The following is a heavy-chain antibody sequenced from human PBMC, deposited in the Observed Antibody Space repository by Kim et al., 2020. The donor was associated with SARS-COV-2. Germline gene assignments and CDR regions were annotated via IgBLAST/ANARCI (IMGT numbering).Heavy chain of an antibody. CDR3: AKDMMGYYHNSGLVL. V-gene: IGHV3-9*01. Sequence: GGSLRLSCAASGFTFHEYAMHWVQQAPGKGLEWVSGIGGNSGNIAYADSVKGRFTISRDNAKSSLYLQMNSLGAEDTALYYCAKDMMGYYHNSGLVLWGQGALVPVPS. CDR2: IGGNSGNI. J-gene: IGHJ4*02. D-gene: IGHD3-22*01. CDR1: GFTFHEYA.